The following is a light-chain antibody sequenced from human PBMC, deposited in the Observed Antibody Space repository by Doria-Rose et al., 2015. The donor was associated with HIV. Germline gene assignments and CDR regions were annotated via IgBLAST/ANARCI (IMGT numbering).Light chain of an antibody. V-gene: IGKV3-20*01. CDR1: QSFSSTY. CDR3: HQYGTSWT. Sequence: TQSPGTLSLSPGARATLSCRASQSFSSTYLAWYQQKPGQAHSLLIYDGSTRATGIPDSFSASGSETDFTLTINRLEPEDFALYYCHQYGTSWTFGQGTKVEI. CDR2: DGS. J-gene: IGKJ1*01.